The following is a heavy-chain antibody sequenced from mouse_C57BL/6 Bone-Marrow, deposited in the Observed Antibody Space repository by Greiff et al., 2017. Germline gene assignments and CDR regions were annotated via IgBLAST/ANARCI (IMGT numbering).Heavy chain of an antibody. D-gene: IGHD1-1*01. V-gene: IGHV1-69*01. Sequence: QVQLQQPGAELVMPGASVKLSCKASGYTFTSYWMHWVKQRPGQGLEWIGEIDPSDSYTNYNQKFKGKSTLTVDKSSSTADMQRSSLTSEDSAVYYCARQAPYYYGSPWFDYWGQGTTLTVSS. CDR2: IDPSDSYT. J-gene: IGHJ2*01. CDR1: GYTFTSYW. CDR3: ARQAPYYYGSPWFDY.